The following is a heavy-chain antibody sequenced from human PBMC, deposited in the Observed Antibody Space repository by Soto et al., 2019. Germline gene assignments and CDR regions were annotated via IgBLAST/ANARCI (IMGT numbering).Heavy chain of an antibody. D-gene: IGHD1-26*01. J-gene: IGHJ5*02. CDR1: GDSVSSKSAA. CDR3: TRALSGSYDH. V-gene: IGHV6-1*01. CDR2: TYYRSRWST. Sequence: SQTLSLTCAISGDSVSSKSAAWNWIRQSPSRGLEWLGRTYYRSRWSTDYAISVKSRITINPDTSNNHFSLQLKSVTPEDTAVYYCTRALSGSYDHWGQGTLVTVSS.